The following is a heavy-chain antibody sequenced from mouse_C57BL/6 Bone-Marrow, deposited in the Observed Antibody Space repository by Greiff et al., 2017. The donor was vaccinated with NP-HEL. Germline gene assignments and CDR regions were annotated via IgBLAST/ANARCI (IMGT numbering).Heavy chain of an antibody. V-gene: IGHV1-64*01. CDR3: ARGNPLRGLAY. CDR1: GYTFTSYW. CDR2: IHPNSGST. J-gene: IGHJ3*01. D-gene: IGHD1-1*01. Sequence: QVQLQQPGAELVKPGASVKLSCKASGYTFTSYWMPWVQQRPGHGLEWIGMIHPNSGSTTYNEKFKSKATLTVDNSSSTAYRQVSSLTSEGSAVYYWARGNPLRGLAYWGQGTLVTGSA.